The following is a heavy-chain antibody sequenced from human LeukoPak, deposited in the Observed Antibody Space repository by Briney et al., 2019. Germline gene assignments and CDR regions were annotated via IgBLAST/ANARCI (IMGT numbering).Heavy chain of an antibody. Sequence: GGSLRLSCAASGFTFSSYSMNWVRQAPGKGLEWVSSISSSSYIYYADSVKGRFTISRDNAKNSLYLQMNSLRAEDTAVYYCARDLATVWGSFDYWGQGTLVTVSS. D-gene: IGHD7-27*01. V-gene: IGHV3-21*01. CDR2: ISSSSYI. J-gene: IGHJ4*02. CDR1: GFTFSSYS. CDR3: ARDLATVWGSFDY.